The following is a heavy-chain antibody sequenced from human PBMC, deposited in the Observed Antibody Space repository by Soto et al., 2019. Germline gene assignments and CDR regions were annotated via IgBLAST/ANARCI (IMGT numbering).Heavy chain of an antibody. CDR1: GDSVSSNSAV. D-gene: IGHD6-13*01. CDR2: TYYRSKWYN. J-gene: IGHJ1*01. CDR3: ATEAAAGWVQH. V-gene: IGHV6-1*01. Sequence: TLSLTCAISGDSVSSNSAVWNWIRQSPSRGFEWLGRTYYRSKWYNDYAVSLKSRISINPDTSKNQFSLQLNSVTPEDTAVYYCATEAAAGWVQHWGPGTLVTVSS.